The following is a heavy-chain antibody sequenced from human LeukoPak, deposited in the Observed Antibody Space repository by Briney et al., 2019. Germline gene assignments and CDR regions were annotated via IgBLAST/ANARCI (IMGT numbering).Heavy chain of an antibody. CDR1: GFTFSNAW. D-gene: IGHD3-9*01. J-gene: IGHJ4*02. CDR2: IKSKTDGGTT. Sequence: GSLRLSCAASGFTFSNAWMSWVRQAPGKGLEWVGRIKSKTDGGTTDYAAPVKGRFTISRDDSKNTLYLQMKSLKTEDTAVYYCTTDEIPYDILTGSYLKDFDYWGQGTLVTVSS. CDR3: TTDEIPYDILTGSYLKDFDY. V-gene: IGHV3-15*01.